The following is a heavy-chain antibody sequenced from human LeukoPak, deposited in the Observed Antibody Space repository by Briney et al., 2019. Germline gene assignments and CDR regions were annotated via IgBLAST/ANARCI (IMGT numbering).Heavy chain of an antibody. CDR1: GGSISSYY. CDR3: ARDRMVYCSGGSCYRYDAFDI. J-gene: IGHJ3*02. D-gene: IGHD2-15*01. V-gene: IGHV4-59*01. Sequence: SETLSLTCTVSGGSISSYYWSWIRQPPGKGLEWIGYIYYGGSTNYNPSLKSRVTISVDTSKNQFSLKLSSVTAADTAVYYCARDRMVYCSGGSCYRYDAFDIWGQGTMVTVSS. CDR2: IYYGGST.